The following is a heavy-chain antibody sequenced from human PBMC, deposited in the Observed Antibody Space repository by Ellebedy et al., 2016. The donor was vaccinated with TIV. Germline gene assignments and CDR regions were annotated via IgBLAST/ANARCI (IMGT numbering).Heavy chain of an antibody. V-gene: IGHV1-18*04. Sequence: ASVKVSCKASGYTFTGYYMHWVRQAPGQGLEWMGWISAYNGNTNYAQKLQGRVTMTTDTSTSTAYMELRSLRSDDTAVYYCARGRRSSPTHGMDVWGQGTTVTVSS. CDR1: GYTFTGYY. CDR2: ISAYNGNT. CDR3: ARGRRSSPTHGMDV. J-gene: IGHJ6*02. D-gene: IGHD6-13*01.